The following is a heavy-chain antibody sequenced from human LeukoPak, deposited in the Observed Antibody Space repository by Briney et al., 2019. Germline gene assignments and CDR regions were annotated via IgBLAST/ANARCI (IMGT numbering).Heavy chain of an antibody. V-gene: IGHV3-30*02. CDR2: IRYDGSNK. Sequence: TGGSLRLSCAASGFTFSSYGMHWVRQAPGKGLEWVAFIRYDGSNKYYADSVKGRFTISRDNAKNSLYLQMNSLRAEDTAVYYCARGAYCGGDCSFYYYYMDVWGKGTTVTVSS. J-gene: IGHJ6*03. D-gene: IGHD2-21*02. CDR1: GFTFSSYG. CDR3: ARGAYCGGDCSFYYYYMDV.